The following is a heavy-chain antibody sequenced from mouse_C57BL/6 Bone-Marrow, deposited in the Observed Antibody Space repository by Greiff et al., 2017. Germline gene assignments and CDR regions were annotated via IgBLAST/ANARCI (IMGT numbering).Heavy chain of an antibody. CDR3: ARYGYYGSSPRWYFDV. J-gene: IGHJ1*03. V-gene: IGHV7-3*01. D-gene: IGHD1-1*01. Sequence: EVQLVESGGGLVQPGGSLSLSCAASGFTFTDYYMSWVRQPPGKALEWLGFIRNKANGYTTEYSASVKGRFTISRDNSQSILYLQMNALRAEDSATYYCARYGYYGSSPRWYFDVWGTGTTVTVSS. CDR2: IRNKANGYTT. CDR1: GFTFTDYY.